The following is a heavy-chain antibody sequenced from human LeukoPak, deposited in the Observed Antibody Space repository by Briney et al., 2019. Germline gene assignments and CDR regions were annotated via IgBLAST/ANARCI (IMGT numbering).Heavy chain of an antibody. CDR1: GYTFTSYG. V-gene: IGHV1-18*01. CDR2: ISAYNGNT. Sequence: ASVKVSCKASGYTFTSYGISWVRQAPGQGLEWMGWISAYNGNTNYAQKLQGRVTMTTDTSTSTAYMELRSLRPDDTAVYYCARDKGMVGATWFDYWGQGTLVTVSS. CDR3: ARDKGMVGATWFDY. D-gene: IGHD1-26*01. J-gene: IGHJ4*02.